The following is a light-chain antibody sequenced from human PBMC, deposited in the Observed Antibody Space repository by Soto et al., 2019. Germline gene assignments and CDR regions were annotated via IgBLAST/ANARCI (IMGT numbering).Light chain of an antibody. J-gene: IGLJ1*01. CDR3: SSYTSDWGV. CDR1: SSDVGGYDF. V-gene: IGLV2-14*01. Sequence: QSALTQPASVSGSVGQSITISCTGTSSDVGGYDFVSWYQHHPGKAPKLIIYEVRTRPSGVSDRFSGSKSGNTASLTISGLQDEDEADYYCSSYTSDWGVFGTGTKLTVL. CDR2: EVR.